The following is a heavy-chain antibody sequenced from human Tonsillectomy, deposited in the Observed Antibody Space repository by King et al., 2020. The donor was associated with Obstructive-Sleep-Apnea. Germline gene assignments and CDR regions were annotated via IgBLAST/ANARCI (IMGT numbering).Heavy chain of an antibody. V-gene: IGHV3-21*01. CDR2: ISSSSSYI. D-gene: IGHD2-2*01. CDR3: ARQRVVPAAMGLAPFDY. Sequence: EVQLVESGGGLVKPGGSLRLSCAASGFTFSSYSMNWVRQAPGKGLEWVSSISSSSSYIYYADSVKGRFTISRDNAKNSLYLQMNSLRAEDTAVYYCARQRVVPAAMGLAPFDYWGQGTLVTVSS. CDR1: GFTFSSYS. J-gene: IGHJ4*02.